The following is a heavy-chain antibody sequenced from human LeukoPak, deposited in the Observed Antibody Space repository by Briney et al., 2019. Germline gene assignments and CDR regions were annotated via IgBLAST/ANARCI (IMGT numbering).Heavy chain of an antibody. CDR1: GFTFSSYA. D-gene: IGHD3-10*01. CDR3: AKSVGSGSYYNNDC. CDR2: IISSGGT. J-gene: IGHJ4*02. Sequence: PGGSLRLSCAASGFTFSSYAMTWVRQAPGQGLERVSGIISSGGTYYADSVKGRFTISRDNSKNTLYVQMNSLRAEDTAVYYCAKSVGSGSYYNNDCWGQGTLVTVSS. V-gene: IGHV3-23*01.